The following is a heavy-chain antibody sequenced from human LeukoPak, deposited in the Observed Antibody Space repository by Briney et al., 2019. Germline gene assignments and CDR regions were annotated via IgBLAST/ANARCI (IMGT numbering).Heavy chain of an antibody. V-gene: IGHV5-51*01. CDR1: GYSFTSYW. CDR2: IYPGDSDT. J-gene: IGHJ4*02. D-gene: IGHD3-22*01. Sequence: RGESLKISCKGSGYSFTSYWIGWVRQMPGKGLEWMGIIYPGDSDTRYSPSFQGQVTISADKSISTAYLQWSSLKASDTAMYYRARQRDYYDSSGYSDYWGQGTLVTVSS. CDR3: ARQRDYYDSSGYSDY.